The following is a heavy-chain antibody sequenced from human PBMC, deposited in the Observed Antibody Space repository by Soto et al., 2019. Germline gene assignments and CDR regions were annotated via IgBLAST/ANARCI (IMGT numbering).Heavy chain of an antibody. CDR3: ARAGRSNHLPKSYNWYDP. CDR1: GYTFTSYG. CDR2: ISAYNGNT. V-gene: IGHV1-18*01. D-gene: IGHD6-13*01. J-gene: IGHJ5*02. Sequence: GASVKVSCKASGYTFTSYGISWVRQAPGQGLEWMGWISAYNGNTNYAQKLQGRVTMTTDTSTRTAYMDLRSLRSDDTAVYYCARAGRSNHLPKSYNWYDPWSQGTLVTVSS.